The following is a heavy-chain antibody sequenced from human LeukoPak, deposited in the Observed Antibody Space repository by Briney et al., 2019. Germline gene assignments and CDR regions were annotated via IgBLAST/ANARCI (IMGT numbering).Heavy chain of an antibody. Sequence: SETLSLTCTVSGGSISSYYWSWIRQPAGKGLEWIGRIYTSGSTNYNPSLKSRVTMSVDTSKNQFSLKLSSVTAADTAVYYCARQGWDLSGNAFDIWGQGTMVTVSS. CDR3: ARQGWDLSGNAFDI. V-gene: IGHV4-4*07. CDR2: IYTSGST. CDR1: GGSISSYY. D-gene: IGHD6-19*01. J-gene: IGHJ3*02.